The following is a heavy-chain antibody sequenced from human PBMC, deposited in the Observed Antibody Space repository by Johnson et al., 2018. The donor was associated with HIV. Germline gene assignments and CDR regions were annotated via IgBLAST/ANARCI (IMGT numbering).Heavy chain of an antibody. J-gene: IGHJ3*02. CDR3: AKDHEYYESSGSIRGGFDI. CDR2: ISWNSGSI. V-gene: IGHV3-9*01. Sequence: VQLVESGGGLVKPGGSLRLSCAASGFTFSDYYMSWIRQAPGKGLEWVSGISWNSGSIGYADSVKGRFTISRDNAKNSLYLQMNSLRAEDTALYYCAKDHEYYESSGSIRGGFDIWGQWTMVTVSS. CDR1: GFTFSDYY. D-gene: IGHD3-22*01.